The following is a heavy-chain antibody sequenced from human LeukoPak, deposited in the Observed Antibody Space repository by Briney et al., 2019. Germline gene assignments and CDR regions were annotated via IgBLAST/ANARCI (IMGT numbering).Heavy chain of an antibody. V-gene: IGHV3-7*01. CDR2: IKQDGSEK. CDR3: ARDRGYCSGGSCYWGGDFDY. Sequence: GWSMRLSCAASGFTFSSYWMRWLRQAPGKGMEWVANIKQDGSEKYYVDSVKGRFTISRDNAKNSLYLQMNSLRAEDTAVYYCARDRGYCSGGSCYWGGDFDYWGQGTLVTVSS. D-gene: IGHD2-15*01. J-gene: IGHJ4*02. CDR1: GFTFSSYW.